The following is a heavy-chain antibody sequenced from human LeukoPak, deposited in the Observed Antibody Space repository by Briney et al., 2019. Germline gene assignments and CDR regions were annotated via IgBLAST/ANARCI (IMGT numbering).Heavy chain of an antibody. Sequence: ASVKVSCKVSGYTLTVLSMHWVRQAPGKGLEWMGGFEPEDGETIYAEKFQGRVTMTEDTSIETAYMELSSLRSEDTAVYYCATSSGELLGREFDYWGQGTLVTVSS. J-gene: IGHJ4*02. CDR2: FEPEDGET. V-gene: IGHV1-24*01. D-gene: IGHD1-26*01. CDR3: ATSSGELLGREFDY. CDR1: GYTLTVLS.